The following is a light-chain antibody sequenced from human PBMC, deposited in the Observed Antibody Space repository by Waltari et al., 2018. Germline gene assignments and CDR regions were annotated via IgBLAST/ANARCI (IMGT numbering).Light chain of an antibody. CDR3: YSFAGYTTFYV. J-gene: IGLJ1*01. CDR2: DVS. V-gene: IGLV2-23*02. Sequence: QSALTQPASVSGSPGQSIAISCTGTSSDVGAYNYVSWYQQHPGKAPKVIIYDVSKRPSGISSRFSGSKSDNTASLTISGLQAEDEADYFCYSFAGYTTFYVFGSGTKFTIL. CDR1: SSDVGAYNY.